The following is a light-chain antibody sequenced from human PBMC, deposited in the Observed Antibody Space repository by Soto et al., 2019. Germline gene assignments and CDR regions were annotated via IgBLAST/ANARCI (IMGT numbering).Light chain of an antibody. Sequence: QPVLTQPPSVSGAPGQRVTISCTGSSSNIGATYDVNWYQQLPGAAPKLLIYGNSHRPSGVPDRFSGSRSGTSASLAITGLQTEDEADYYCQSYDSSLSAYVFGTGTKLTVL. CDR1: SSNIGATYD. V-gene: IGLV1-40*01. CDR3: QSYDSSLSAYV. CDR2: GNS. J-gene: IGLJ1*01.